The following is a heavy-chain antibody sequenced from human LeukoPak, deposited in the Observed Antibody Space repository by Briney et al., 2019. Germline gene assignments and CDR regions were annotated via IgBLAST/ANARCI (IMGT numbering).Heavy chain of an antibody. Sequence: SETLSLTCTVSGGSISSYYWSWIRQPPGKGLEWIGYIYYSGSTNYNPSLKSRVTISVDTSKNQFSLKLSSVTAADTAVYYCARGQMTTVTPGLGYWGQGTLVTVSS. CDR3: ARGQMTTVTPGLGY. D-gene: IGHD4-17*01. CDR2: IYYSGST. CDR1: GGSISSYY. V-gene: IGHV4-59*08. J-gene: IGHJ4*02.